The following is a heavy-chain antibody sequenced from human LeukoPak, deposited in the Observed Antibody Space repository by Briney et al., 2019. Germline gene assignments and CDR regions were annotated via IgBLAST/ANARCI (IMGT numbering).Heavy chain of an antibody. D-gene: IGHD3-3*01. Sequence: ASVKVSCKASGYTFTSYYMHWVRQAPGQGLEWMGLINPSGGSTSYAQKFQGRVTMTRNTSISTAYMELSSLRSEDTAVYYCARGVDTYDFWSGYYMPYYYYGMDVWGQGTTVTVSS. V-gene: IGHV1-46*01. CDR2: INPSGGST. J-gene: IGHJ6*02. CDR3: ARGVDTYDFWSGYYMPYYYYGMDV. CDR1: GYTFTSYY.